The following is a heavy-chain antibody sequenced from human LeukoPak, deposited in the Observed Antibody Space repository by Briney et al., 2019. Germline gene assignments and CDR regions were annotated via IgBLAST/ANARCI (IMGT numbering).Heavy chain of an antibody. CDR2: IIPIFGTA. CDR1: GGTFSSYA. D-gene: IGHD4-17*01. Sequence: ASVKVSCKASGGTFSSYAISWVRQAPGQGLEWMGGIIPIFGTANYAQKFQGRVTITTDESTSTAYMELSSLRSEDTAVYYCARGTYGAPPPYNWFDPWGQGTLVTVSS. V-gene: IGHV1-69*05. J-gene: IGHJ5*02. CDR3: ARGTYGAPPPYNWFDP.